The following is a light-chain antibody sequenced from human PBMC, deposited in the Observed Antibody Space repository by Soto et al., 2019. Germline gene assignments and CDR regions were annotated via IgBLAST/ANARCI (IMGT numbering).Light chain of an antibody. J-gene: IGLJ1*01. CDR2: DVT. CDR3: SSSKSTSTPYV. Sequence: QSVLTQPASVSGSPGQSITISCTGTSSDIGSYNYVSWYQQHPGKAPKLIIYDVTNRPAGISSRFSASKSGDTASLTISVLQADDEADYFCSSSKSTSTPYVFGTGTKVTVL. CDR1: SSDIGSYNY. V-gene: IGLV2-14*03.